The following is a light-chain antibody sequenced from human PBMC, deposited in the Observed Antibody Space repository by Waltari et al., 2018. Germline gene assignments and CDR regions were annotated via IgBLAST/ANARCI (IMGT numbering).Light chain of an antibody. Sequence: DIQMTQSPSSVSASIGERVPFTCRASHDVGTYVTWYQQKPGKAPKLLIYAASTLQRGVPWRFSGSGSGTYFTFTISSLQPEDSATYYCQQAHSVPLTFGGGTKVDVK. CDR3: QQAHSVPLT. V-gene: IGKV1-12*01. CDR2: AAS. J-gene: IGKJ4*01. CDR1: HDVGTY.